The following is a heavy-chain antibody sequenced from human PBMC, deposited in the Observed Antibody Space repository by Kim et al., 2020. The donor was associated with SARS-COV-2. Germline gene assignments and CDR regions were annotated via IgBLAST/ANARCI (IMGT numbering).Heavy chain of an antibody. Sequence: GGSLRLSCAASGFTFSTYAMSWVRQAPGKGLEWVSGISGSGVGTHYADSVKGRFTIFRDNPKKTLYVQMTSVRVEDTVVYYCAKATLGYCSNGVCPRYGVDVWGQGTAVPVSS. CDR2: ISGSGVGT. V-gene: IGHV3-23*01. CDR3: AKATLGYCSNGVCPRYGVDV. J-gene: IGHJ6*02. D-gene: IGHD2-8*01. CDR1: GFTFSTYA.